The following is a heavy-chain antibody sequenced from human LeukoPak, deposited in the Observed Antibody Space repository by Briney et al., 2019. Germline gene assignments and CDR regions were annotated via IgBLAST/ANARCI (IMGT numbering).Heavy chain of an antibody. CDR3: AREKRGSDYFDY. D-gene: IGHD3-10*01. V-gene: IGHV4-31*03. Sequence: SQTLSLTCTVSGGSISSGGYYWSWIRQHPGKGLEWIGYIYYSGSTYYNPSLKSRVTISVDTSKNQFSLKLSSVTAVDTAVYYCAREKRGSDYFDYWGQGTLVTVSS. CDR1: GGSISSGGYY. J-gene: IGHJ4*02. CDR2: IYYSGST.